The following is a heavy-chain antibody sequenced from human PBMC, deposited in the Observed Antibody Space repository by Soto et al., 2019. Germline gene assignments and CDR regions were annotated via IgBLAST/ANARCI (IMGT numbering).Heavy chain of an antibody. CDR2: IWYDGSNK. CDR1: GFTFISYG. J-gene: IGHJ4*02. V-gene: IGHV3-30*02. D-gene: IGHD1-26*01. Sequence: GGSLRLSCAASGFTFISYGMHWVRQAPGKGLEWVAVIWYDGSNKYYADSVKGRFTISRDNSKNTLYLQMNSLRAEDTAVYYCANTLSGSFFDYWGQGTLVTVSS. CDR3: ANTLSGSFFDY.